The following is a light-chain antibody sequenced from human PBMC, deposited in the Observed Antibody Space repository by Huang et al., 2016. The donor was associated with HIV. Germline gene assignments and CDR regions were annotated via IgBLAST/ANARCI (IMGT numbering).Light chain of an antibody. Sequence: DIVMTQSPDSLAVSLGERATLHCRSSRSVYASSTERDYLAWFQQRPGQPPKLLLFWASTREAGVPDRFSGRGSGTDFTLTIANLKAEDAAIYYWQQYYSSPQTFGQGT. V-gene: IGKV4-1*01. CDR2: WAS. CDR1: RSVYASSTERDY. CDR3: QQYYSSPQT. J-gene: IGKJ1*01.